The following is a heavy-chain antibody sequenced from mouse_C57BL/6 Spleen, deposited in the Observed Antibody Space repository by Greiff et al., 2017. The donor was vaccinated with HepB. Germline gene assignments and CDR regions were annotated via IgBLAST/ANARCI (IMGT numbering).Heavy chain of an antibody. CDR2: INPSTGGT. CDR1: GYSFTGYY. D-gene: IGHD1-1*02. J-gene: IGHJ2*01. CDR3: ARGGFNDGYFDY. V-gene: IGHV1-42*01. Sequence: EVQLQQSGPELVKPGASVKISCKASGYSFTGYYMNWVKQSPEKSLEWIGEINPSTGGTTYNQKFKAKATLTVDKSSSTAYMQLKSLTAEDSAVYYCARGGFNDGYFDYWGQSTTLTVSS.